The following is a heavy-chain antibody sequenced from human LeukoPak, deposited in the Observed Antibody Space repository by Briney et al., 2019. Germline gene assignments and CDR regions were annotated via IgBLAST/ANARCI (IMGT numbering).Heavy chain of an antibody. Sequence: ASVKVSCEASGYTFTAYYIHWVRQAPGQGLEWMGWVNPNSGDTSYPQKFQGRVTMTRDTSISTAYMELSRLGSDDTAVYYCARRSGVLTGYSNWGQGTLVTVSS. CDR3: ARRSGVLTGYSN. CDR1: GYTFTAYY. V-gene: IGHV1-2*02. J-gene: IGHJ1*01. D-gene: IGHD3-9*01. CDR2: VNPNSGDT.